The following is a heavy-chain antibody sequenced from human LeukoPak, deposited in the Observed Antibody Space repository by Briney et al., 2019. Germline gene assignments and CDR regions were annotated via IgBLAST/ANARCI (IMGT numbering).Heavy chain of an antibody. D-gene: IGHD6-13*01. CDR1: GGTFSSYA. CDR2: IIPIFGTA. Sequence: SVKVSCKASGGTFSSYAISWVRQAPGQGLEWMGGIIPIFGTANYAQKFQGRVTITTDESTSTAYMELTSLTSEDTAVYFCARIAAPGNRRLNFWGQGTLVPVSS. J-gene: IGHJ4*02. V-gene: IGHV1-69*05. CDR3: ARIAAPGNRRLNF.